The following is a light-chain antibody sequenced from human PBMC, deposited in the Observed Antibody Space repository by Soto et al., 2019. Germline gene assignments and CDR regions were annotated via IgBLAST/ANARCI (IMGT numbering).Light chain of an antibody. CDR1: SSDVGGYNY. CDR3: CSYAGNYYV. V-gene: IGLV2-11*01. Sequence: QSALTQPRSVSGSPGQSVTISCTGTSSDVGGYNYVSWYQQHPGKAPKLMIYDVSKRPSGVPDRFSGSKSGNTASLTISGFQAEDEADYYCCSYAGNYYVFGSGTKLTVL. CDR2: DVS. J-gene: IGLJ1*01.